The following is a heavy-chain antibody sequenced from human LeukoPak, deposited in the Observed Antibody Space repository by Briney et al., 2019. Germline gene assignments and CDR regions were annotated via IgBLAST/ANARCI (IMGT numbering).Heavy chain of an antibody. CDR2: VDPEDGET. Sequence: GASVKVSCKVSGYTFTDYYMHWVQQAPGKGLEWMGLVDPEDGETIYAEKFQGRVTITADTSTDTAYMELSSLRSEDTAVYYRATVWGIAVAGTSQRKFDYWGQGTLVTVSS. CDR1: GYTFTDYY. D-gene: IGHD6-19*01. CDR3: ATVWGIAVAGTSQRKFDY. V-gene: IGHV1-69-2*01. J-gene: IGHJ4*02.